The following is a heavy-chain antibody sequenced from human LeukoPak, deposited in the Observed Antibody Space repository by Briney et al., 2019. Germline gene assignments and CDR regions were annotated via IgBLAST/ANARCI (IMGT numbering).Heavy chain of an antibody. CDR1: GFTFSSYA. D-gene: IGHD3/OR15-3a*01. CDR2: ISYDGSNK. V-gene: IGHV3-30*04. J-gene: IGHJ6*03. Sequence: GGSLRLSCAASGFTFSSYAMHWVRQAPGKGLEGVAVISYDGSNKYYADSVKGRFTISRDNSKNTLYLQMNSLRAEDTAVYYCARVKLDWNPGSYYYYMDVWGKGTTVTVSS. CDR3: ARVKLDWNPGSYYYYMDV.